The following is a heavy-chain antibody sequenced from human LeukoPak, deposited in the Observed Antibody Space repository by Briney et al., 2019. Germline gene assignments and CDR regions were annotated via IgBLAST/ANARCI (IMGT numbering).Heavy chain of an antibody. CDR3: AKAYYYDSSGPLYFDY. D-gene: IGHD3-22*01. CDR2: ISWNSGSI. V-gene: IGHV3-9*01. Sequence: PGGSLRLSCAASGLTFDDYAMHWVRQAPGKGLEWVSGISWNSGSIGYADSVKGRFTISRDNAKNSLYLQMNSLRAEDTALYYCAKAYYYDSSGPLYFDYWGQGTLVTVSS. CDR1: GLTFDDYA. J-gene: IGHJ4*02.